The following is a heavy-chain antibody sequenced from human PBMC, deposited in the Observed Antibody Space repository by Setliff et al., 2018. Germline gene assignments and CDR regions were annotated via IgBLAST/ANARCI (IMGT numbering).Heavy chain of an antibody. CDR2: IDPSGDYT. CDR1: GYPLTAYF. Sequence: RASVKVSCKASGYPLTAYFLHWVRQAPGQGLEWMGIIDPSGDYTNYGQKFQGRVTMTKDTSTTTVYMELSSLRSEDTAVYYCARAPLESGYYYGQGHYFDNWGQGTLVTVSS. V-gene: IGHV1-46*01. J-gene: IGHJ4*02. CDR3: ARAPLESGYYYGQGHYFDN. D-gene: IGHD5-18*01.